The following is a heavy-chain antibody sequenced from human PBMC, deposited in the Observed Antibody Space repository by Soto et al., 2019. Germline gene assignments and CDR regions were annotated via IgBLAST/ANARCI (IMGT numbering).Heavy chain of an antibody. CDR2: TSGSGGNA. Sequence: GGALRLSWGASGVTLSRYAISWGRQAPGKGVDWVSSTSGSGGNAYYADPVKGRFSISRDNSKNTLRLQMNSLRADDTAVYYCAKDGASGSYPPYYYFGMDVWGQGTTVTVSS. J-gene: IGHJ6*02. V-gene: IGHV3-23*01. CDR3: AKDGASGSYPPYYYFGMDV. D-gene: IGHD1-26*01. CDR1: GVTLSRYA.